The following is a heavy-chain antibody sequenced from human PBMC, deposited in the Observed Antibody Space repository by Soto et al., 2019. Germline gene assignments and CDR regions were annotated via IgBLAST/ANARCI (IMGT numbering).Heavy chain of an antibody. CDR3: AKRTVGWYFDL. CDR1: GFTSSSYA. V-gene: IGHV3-23*01. D-gene: IGHD4-17*01. J-gene: IGHJ2*01. CDR2: ISGSGGST. Sequence: EVQLLQSGGGLVQPGGSLRLSCAASGFTSSSYAMNWVRHVPGKGLEWVSVISGSGGSTYYADAVKGRFTISRDNSKNTLYLQMNSLRAEDTAVYYCAKRTVGWYFDLWGRGTLVTVS.